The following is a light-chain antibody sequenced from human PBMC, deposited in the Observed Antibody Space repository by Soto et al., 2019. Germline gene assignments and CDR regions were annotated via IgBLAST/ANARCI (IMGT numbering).Light chain of an antibody. CDR3: QQYNNWPPLT. J-gene: IGKJ4*01. V-gene: IGKV3-15*01. Sequence: EIVLTQSPATLSVSPGERATLSCRASQSVRSDLAWYQQKPGQTPRLLIYGASSRATGVPARFSGSASGTEFTLTISSLQSEDSAVYYCQQYNNWPPLTFGGGTKVEIK. CDR1: QSVRSD. CDR2: GAS.